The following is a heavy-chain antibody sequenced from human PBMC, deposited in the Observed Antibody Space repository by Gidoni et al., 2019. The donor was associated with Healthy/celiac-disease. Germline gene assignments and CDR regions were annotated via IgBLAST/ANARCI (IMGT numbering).Heavy chain of an antibody. CDR2: ISSSSSYI. CDR3: ASGQLARIDY. Sequence: EVQLVESGGGLVKLGGSFRLSCAASGVTFSSYSMNWGRQAPGKGLKWVSYISSSSSYIYYADPVKGRFTISRDNAKNSVYLQMNRLRAEDTAVYYCASGQLARIDYWGQGTLVTVSS. D-gene: IGHD6-13*01. J-gene: IGHJ4*02. CDR1: GVTFSSYS. V-gene: IGHV3-21*01.